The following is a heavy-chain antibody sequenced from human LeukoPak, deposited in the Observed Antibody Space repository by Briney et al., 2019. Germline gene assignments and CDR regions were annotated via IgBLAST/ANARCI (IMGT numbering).Heavy chain of an antibody. D-gene: IGHD4-23*01. CDR2: ISHDGSTK. CDR3: AKDGGNYYIDY. J-gene: IGHJ4*02. CDR1: GVTFSSYV. V-gene: IGHV3-30*18. Sequence: PGRSLRLSCAASGVTFSSYVMHWVRQAPGKGLEWMAFISHDGSTKLYADSVKGQFTISRDNSKNTMFLQMNSLRPEDTAVYFCAKDGGNYYIDYWGQGTLVTVSS.